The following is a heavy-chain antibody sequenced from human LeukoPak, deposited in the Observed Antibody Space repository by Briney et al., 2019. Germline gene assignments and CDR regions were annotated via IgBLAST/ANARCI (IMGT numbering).Heavy chain of an antibody. CDR1: GGSISSSNW. CDR2: IYHSGST. CDR3: ARRGATMVRGVMIDC. V-gene: IGHV4-4*02. Sequence: SETLSPTCAVSGGSISSSNWWRWDRQPPGKGLEWIGEIYHSGSTNYNPSLKSRVTITVDKSKNQFSLKLSSVAAADTAVYYCARRGATMVRGVMIDCWGQGTLVTVSS. J-gene: IGHJ4*02. D-gene: IGHD3-10*01.